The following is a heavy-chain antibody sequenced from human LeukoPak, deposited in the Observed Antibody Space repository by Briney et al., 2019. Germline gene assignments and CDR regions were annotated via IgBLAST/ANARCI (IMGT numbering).Heavy chain of an antibody. D-gene: IGHD6-19*01. CDR3: AKCSTSAYTTGWCNWIDP. CDR2: MSGSGGSI. CDR1: GFTFSNYA. Sequence: PGGSLRLSCAASGFTFSNYAMNWVRQAPGRGLEWVSGMSGSGGSIFYADSVKGRFTISRDNSMNMVYLQMNSLSAEDTAVYYCAKCSTSAYTTGWCNWIDPWGQGTLVTVSS. J-gene: IGHJ5*02. V-gene: IGHV3-23*01.